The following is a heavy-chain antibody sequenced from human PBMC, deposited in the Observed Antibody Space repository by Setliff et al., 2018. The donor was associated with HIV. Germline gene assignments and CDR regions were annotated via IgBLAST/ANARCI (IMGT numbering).Heavy chain of an antibody. Sequence: PSETLSLTCAVYGGSFSGYYWNWIRQSPGEGLEWIGEINAGGTTKYNPSLKRRVTISVDTSKNQFSLKLSSVTAADTAVYYCAREDASGNHAFDFWGQGKMVTVSS. CDR1: GGSFSGYY. CDR2: INAGGTT. V-gene: IGHV4-34*01. D-gene: IGHD2-15*01. J-gene: IGHJ3*01. CDR3: AREDASGNHAFDF.